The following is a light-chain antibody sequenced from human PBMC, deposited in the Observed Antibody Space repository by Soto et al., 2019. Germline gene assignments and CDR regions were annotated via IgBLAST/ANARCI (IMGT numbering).Light chain of an antibody. V-gene: IGLV2-14*01. CDR2: GVS. Sequence: QSLLAQPASVSWSPGQSITISCTGTSSDVGRYNYVSWYRQFPGKAPKLIIYGVSNRPSGVSNRFSGSKSGNTASLTISGLQAEDEADYYCNSYAGTSYVFGTGTKVTVL. J-gene: IGLJ1*01. CDR1: SSDVGRYNY. CDR3: NSYAGTSYV.